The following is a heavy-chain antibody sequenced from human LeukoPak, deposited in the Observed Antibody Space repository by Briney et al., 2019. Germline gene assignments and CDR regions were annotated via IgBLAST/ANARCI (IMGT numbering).Heavy chain of an antibody. D-gene: IGHD3-10*01. CDR2: ISYDGSNK. CDR1: GFTFSSYA. V-gene: IGHV3-30-3*01. CDR3: AREVRGVGGAFDI. J-gene: IGHJ3*02. Sequence: HSGRSLRLSCAAAGFTFSSYAMHWVRQAPGKGLEWVAVISYDGSNKYYADSVKGRFTISRDNSKHKLYLQMNSLRAEDTAVYYCAREVRGVGGAFDIWGQGTMVTVSS.